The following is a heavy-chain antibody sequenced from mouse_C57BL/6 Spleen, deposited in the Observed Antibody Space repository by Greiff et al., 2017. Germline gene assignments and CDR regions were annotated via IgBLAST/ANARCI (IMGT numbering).Heavy chain of an antibody. CDR2: IYPGSGST. V-gene: IGHV1-55*01. Sequence: VKLQQPGAELVKPGASVKMSCKASGYTFTSYWITWVKQRPGQGLEWIGDIYPGSGSTNYNEKFKSKATLTVDTSSSTAYMQLSSLTSEDSAVYYCARYNDYDRDRFAYWGQGTLVTVSA. CDR1: GYTFTSYW. J-gene: IGHJ3*01. D-gene: IGHD2-4*01. CDR3: ARYNDYDRDRFAY.